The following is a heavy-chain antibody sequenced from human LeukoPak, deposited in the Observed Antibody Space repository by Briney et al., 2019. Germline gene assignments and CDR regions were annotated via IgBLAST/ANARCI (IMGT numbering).Heavy chain of an antibody. CDR1: GGSFSGYY. Sequence: SETLSLTCAVYGGSFSGYYWSWIRQHPGKGLEWIGYIYYSGSTYYSPSLKSRVTISVDTSKNQFSLKLSSVTAADTAVYYCARVHGGTFDYWGQGTLVTVSS. CDR3: ARVHGGTFDY. J-gene: IGHJ4*02. D-gene: IGHD4-23*01. V-gene: IGHV4-31*11. CDR2: IYYSGST.